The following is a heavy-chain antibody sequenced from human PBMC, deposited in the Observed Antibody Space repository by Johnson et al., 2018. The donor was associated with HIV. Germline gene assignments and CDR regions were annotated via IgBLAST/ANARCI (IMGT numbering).Heavy chain of an antibody. CDR3: ARSHRYGNMVATIRPFDI. CDR2: ISYDGSNK. J-gene: IGHJ3*02. D-gene: IGHD5-12*01. V-gene: IGHV3-30*03. CDR1: GFSVSNYY. Sequence: QMQLVESGGGLVQPGGSLRLSCAASGFSVSNYYMSWVRQAPGKGLEWVAVISYDGSNKYYADSVKGRFTISRDNSKNTLYLQMNSLRAEDTAVYNCARSHRYGNMVATIRPFDIWGQGTMVTVSS.